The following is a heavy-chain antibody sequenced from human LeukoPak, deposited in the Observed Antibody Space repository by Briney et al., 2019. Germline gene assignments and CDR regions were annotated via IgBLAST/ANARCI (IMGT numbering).Heavy chain of an antibody. V-gene: IGHV1-2*02. CDR3: ARERVSDVPVGVGQDWFDP. CDR2: INPNSGGT. CDR1: GYTFTGYY. Sequence: ASVTVSCKASGYTFTGYYMHWVRQAPGQGLEWMGWINPNSGGTNYAQKFQGRVTMTRDTSINTAYMELSRLTSDDTAVYYCARERVSDVPVGVGQDWFDPWGQGTLVTVSS. D-gene: IGHD1-26*01. J-gene: IGHJ5*02.